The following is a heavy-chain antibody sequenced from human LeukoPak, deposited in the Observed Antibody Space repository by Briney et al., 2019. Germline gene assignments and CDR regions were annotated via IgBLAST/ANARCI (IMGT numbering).Heavy chain of an antibody. CDR1: GGSISSGGYS. D-gene: IGHD6-13*01. V-gene: IGHV4-30-4*07. CDR3: ARAYSSSWYFNWFDP. Sequence: SETLSLTCAVSGGSISSGGYSWSWIRQPPGKGLEWIGYIYYSGSTYYNPSLKSRVTISVDTSKNQFSLKLSSVTAADTAVYFCARAYSSSWYFNWFDPWGQGTLVTVSS. CDR2: IYYSGST. J-gene: IGHJ5*02.